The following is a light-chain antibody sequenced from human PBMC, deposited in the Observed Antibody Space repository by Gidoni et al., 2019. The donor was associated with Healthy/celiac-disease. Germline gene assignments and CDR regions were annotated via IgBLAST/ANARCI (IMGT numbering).Light chain of an antibody. CDR1: QSVSTN. J-gene: IGKJ2*01. CDR2: GES. CDR3: QQYNNWTPLT. V-gene: IGKV3-15*01. Sequence: IVMTQSHATLSVSPGERATLSCRASQSVSTNLALYQQKPGQAPRLLIYGESTRATGIPARFSGSGSGTEFTLTISSLQSEDFAVYSCQQYNNWTPLTFGQGTKLEIK.